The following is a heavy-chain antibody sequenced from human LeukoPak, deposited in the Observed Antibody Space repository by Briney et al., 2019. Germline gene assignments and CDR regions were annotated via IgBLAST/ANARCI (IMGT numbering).Heavy chain of an antibody. CDR3: ARHRIPVTGNWFDP. CDR1: GDSISNADYYY. J-gene: IGHJ5*02. V-gene: IGHV4-39*01. CDR2: IYHIGST. D-gene: IGHD6-19*01. Sequence: SETLSLTCTDSGDSISNADYYYWGWIRQPPGRGLEWVASIYHIGSTYYNPSLKSRVTISVDTSKNQFYLKLTSVTAADTAVFYCARHRIPVTGNWFDPWGQGTLVTVSS.